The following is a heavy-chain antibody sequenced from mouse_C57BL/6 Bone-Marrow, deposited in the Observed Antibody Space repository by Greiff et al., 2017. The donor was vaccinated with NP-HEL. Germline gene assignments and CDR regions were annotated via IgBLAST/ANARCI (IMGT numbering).Heavy chain of an antibody. V-gene: IGHV3-8*01. CDR2: ISYRGST. CDR1: GYSITSDY. Sequence: EVQRVESGPGLAKPSQTLSLTCSVTGYSITSDYWNWIRKFPGNKLEYMGYISYRGSTYYNPSLKSRISITRDTSKNQYYLQLNSVTTEDTATYYCARSPLWLRRNYYAMDYWGQGTSVTVSS. CDR3: ARSPLWLRRNYYAMDY. J-gene: IGHJ4*01. D-gene: IGHD2-2*01.